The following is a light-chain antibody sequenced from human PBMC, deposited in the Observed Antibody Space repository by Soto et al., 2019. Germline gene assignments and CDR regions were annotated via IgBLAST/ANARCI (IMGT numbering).Light chain of an antibody. CDR1: SGDVGGYNY. CDR3: SSYTSSSTV. Sequence: QPVLTQPASVSGAPGQSITISCTGTSGDVGGYNYVSWYQQHPGKAPKLMIYDVSNRPSGVSNRFSGSKSGNTASLTISGLQAEDEADYYCSSYTSSSTVFGTGNKVTVL. CDR2: DVS. J-gene: IGLJ1*01. V-gene: IGLV2-14*01.